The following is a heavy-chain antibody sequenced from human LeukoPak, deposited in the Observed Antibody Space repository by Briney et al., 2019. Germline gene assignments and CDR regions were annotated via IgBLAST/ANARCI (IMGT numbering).Heavy chain of an antibody. Sequence: GASVKVSCKASGYTFTSYYMQWVRQAPGQGPEWMGIINPSGGSTSYAQKFQGRVTMTRDTSTSTVYMELSSLRSEDTAVYYCARDWDDGYYDSSGYYDFDYWGQGTLVTVSS. V-gene: IGHV1-46*01. CDR3: ARDWDDGYYDSSGYYDFDY. D-gene: IGHD3-22*01. CDR1: GYTFTSYY. J-gene: IGHJ4*02. CDR2: INPSGGST.